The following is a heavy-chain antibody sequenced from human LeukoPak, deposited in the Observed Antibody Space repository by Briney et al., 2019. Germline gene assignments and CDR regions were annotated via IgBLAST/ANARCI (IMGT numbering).Heavy chain of an antibody. CDR2: VNYSGTT. CDR1: GGSLSGYY. CDR3: ARLRDYTSGWLGQFDP. J-gene: IGHJ5*02. Sequence: SETLSLTCTLSGGSLSGYYWTWIRQPPGRGLEWIGEVNYSGTTNYKPSLKSRARISIDTSKRQFSLRLTSVTAADTAVYYCARLRDYTSGWLGQFDPWGQGTLVAVSS. V-gene: IGHV4-34*01. D-gene: IGHD6-19*01.